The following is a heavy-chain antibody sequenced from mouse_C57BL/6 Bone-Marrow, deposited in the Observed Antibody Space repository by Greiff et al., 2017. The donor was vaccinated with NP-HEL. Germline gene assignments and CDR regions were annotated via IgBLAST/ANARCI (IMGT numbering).Heavy chain of an antibody. V-gene: IGHV5-6*01. CDR3: ARHYYSNYFDY. D-gene: IGHD2-5*01. Sequence: EVQLVESGGDLVKPGGSLKLSCAASGFTFSSHGMSWVRQTPDKRLEWVATISSGGSYTYYPDSVKGRFTISRDNAKNTLYLQMSSLKSEDTAMYYCARHYYSNYFDYWGQGTTLTVSS. CDR2: ISSGGSYT. J-gene: IGHJ2*01. CDR1: GFTFSSHG.